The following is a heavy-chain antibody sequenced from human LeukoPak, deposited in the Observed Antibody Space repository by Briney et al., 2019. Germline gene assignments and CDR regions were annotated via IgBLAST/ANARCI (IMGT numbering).Heavy chain of an antibody. J-gene: IGHJ4*02. CDR2: INHSGST. D-gene: IGHD3-22*01. Sequence: SETLSLTCAVYGGSFSGYYWSWIRQPPGKGLEWIGEINHSGSTNYNPSLKSRVNISVDTSKNQFSLKLSSVTAADTAVYYCARGKTHSYYYDSSAKPKGYFDYWGQGTLVTVSS. CDR1: GGSFSGYY. CDR3: ARGKTHSYYYDSSAKPKGYFDY. V-gene: IGHV4-34*01.